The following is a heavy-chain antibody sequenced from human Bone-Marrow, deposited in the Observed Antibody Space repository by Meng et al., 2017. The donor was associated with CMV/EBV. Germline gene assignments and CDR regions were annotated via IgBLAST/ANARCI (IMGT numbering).Heavy chain of an antibody. J-gene: IGHJ4*02. CDR1: GGSISSSSYY. CDR3: ARQSSGIFDY. D-gene: IGHD1-26*01. Sequence: SETLSLTCTVSGGSISSSSYYWGWIRQPPGKGLEWIGSIYYSGSTYYNPSLKSRVTISVDTSKNQFSLKLSSVTAADTAVYYCARQSSGIFDYWGQRTLVTVSS. V-gene: IGHV4-39*01. CDR2: IYYSGST.